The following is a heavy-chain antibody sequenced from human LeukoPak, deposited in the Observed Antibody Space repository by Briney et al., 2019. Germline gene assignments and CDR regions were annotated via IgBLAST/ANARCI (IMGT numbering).Heavy chain of an antibody. Sequence: RAGGSLRLSRAASGFTFSTLEMTWVRPAARKGRDWVSYISSSGSTIYYADSVKGRFTISRDNAKNSLYLQMNSLSVEDTAIYHCARGRFGLDWGQGTLVTVSS. V-gene: IGHV3-48*03. CDR3: ARGRFGLD. CDR2: ISSSGSTI. D-gene: IGHD3-10*01. J-gene: IGHJ4*02. CDR1: GFTFSTLE.